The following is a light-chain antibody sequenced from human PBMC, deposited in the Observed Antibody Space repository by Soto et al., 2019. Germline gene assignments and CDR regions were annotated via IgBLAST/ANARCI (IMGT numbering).Light chain of an antibody. CDR2: GAF. J-gene: IGKJ5*01. CDR1: PSVTNF. V-gene: IGKV3-11*01. CDR3: QQRKVWPPVS. Sequence: IVVTQAPATLSWTPGERDTLSYRASPSVTNFLAWYQQKPGQAPRLLIYGAFNRATGLPARFRGRGSGTDFTLTISSLEAEDFAVYYCQQRKVWPPVSFGQGTLLEIK.